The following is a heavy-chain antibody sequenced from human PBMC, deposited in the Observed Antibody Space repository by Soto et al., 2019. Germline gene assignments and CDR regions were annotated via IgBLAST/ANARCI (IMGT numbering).Heavy chain of an antibody. CDR3: AHSLQRGYDFWSGRDNLLDP. CDR1: GFSLSTSGVG. J-gene: IGHJ5*02. Sequence: SGPTLVNPTQTLTLTCTFSGFSLSTSGVGVGWIRQPPGKALEWLALIYWDDDKRYSPSLKSRLTITKDTSKNQVVLTMTNMDPVDTATYYCAHSLQRGYDFWSGRDNLLDPWGQGTPVTVSS. CDR2: IYWDDDK. V-gene: IGHV2-5*02. D-gene: IGHD3-3*01.